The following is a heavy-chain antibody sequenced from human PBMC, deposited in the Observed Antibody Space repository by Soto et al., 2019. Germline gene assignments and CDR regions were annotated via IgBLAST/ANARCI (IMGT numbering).Heavy chain of an antibody. CDR1: GFTFSSYA. D-gene: IGHD2-2*01. V-gene: IGHV3-30-3*01. Sequence: QVQLVESGGGVVQPGRSLRLSCAASGFTFSSYAMHWVRQAPGKGLEWVAVISYDGSNKYYADSVKGRFTISRDNSKNTLYLQMNSLRAEDTAVCYCARQPSSTSCYGCMDVWGQGTTVTVSS. J-gene: IGHJ6*02. CDR3: ARQPSSTSCYGCMDV. CDR2: ISYDGSNK.